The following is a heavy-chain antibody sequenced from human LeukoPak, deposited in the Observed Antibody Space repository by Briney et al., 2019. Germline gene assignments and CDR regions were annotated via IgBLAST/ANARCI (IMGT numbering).Heavy chain of an antibody. J-gene: IGHJ4*02. Sequence: GGSLRLSCAASGFTFSSHWMHWVRQAPGKGLVWVSRINHDGSDTIYADSVKGRSTISRDNAKNTVYLQMNSLRAEDTAVYYCIRSNGWPDHWGLGTLVTVSS. V-gene: IGHV3-74*01. CDR2: INHDGSDT. CDR3: IRSNGWPDH. CDR1: GFTFSSHW. D-gene: IGHD6-19*01.